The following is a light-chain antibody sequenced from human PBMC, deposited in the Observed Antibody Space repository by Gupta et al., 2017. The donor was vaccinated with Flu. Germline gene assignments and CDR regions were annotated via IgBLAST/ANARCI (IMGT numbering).Light chain of an antibody. Sequence: QSALTQPPSASGSPGQSVTISCTGTSSDVGAYNYVSWYQQHPGKAPKLMIYDVNKRPSGVPNRFSGSKSGSTASLTVSGLQGEDEADYYCSSYAGNNTPVFGGGPKLTVL. V-gene: IGLV2-8*01. CDR1: SSDVGAYNY. CDR3: SSYAGNNTPV. J-gene: IGLJ2*01. CDR2: DVN.